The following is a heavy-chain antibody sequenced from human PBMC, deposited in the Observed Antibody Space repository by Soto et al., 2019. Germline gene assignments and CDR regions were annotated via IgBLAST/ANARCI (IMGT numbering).Heavy chain of an antibody. Sequence: PGGALRLSCAASGFTFSSYSMNWVRQAPWKGLEWVSSISSSSSYIYYADSVKGRFTISRDNAKNSLYLQMNSLRAEDTAVYYCARLTYRIEILPMDVWGKGTTVTVSS. D-gene: IGHD2-15*01. J-gene: IGHJ6*03. CDR2: ISSSSSYI. CDR1: GFTFSSYS. CDR3: ARLTYRIEILPMDV. V-gene: IGHV3-21*01.